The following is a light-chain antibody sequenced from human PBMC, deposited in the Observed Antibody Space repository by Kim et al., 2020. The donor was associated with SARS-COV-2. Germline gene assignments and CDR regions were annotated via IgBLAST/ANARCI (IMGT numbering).Light chain of an antibody. J-gene: IGKJ2*01. Sequence: DIQMTQSPSSLSASVGDRVTITCRASQDINTFLAWFQQKPGKAPKSLMYGASTLQSGVPSNFSGSGSGTDFTLTISSLQPEDFATYYCQQYKSYPRTFGQGTKLEI. CDR3: QQYKSYPRT. CDR2: GAS. CDR1: QDINTF. V-gene: IGKV1-16*02.